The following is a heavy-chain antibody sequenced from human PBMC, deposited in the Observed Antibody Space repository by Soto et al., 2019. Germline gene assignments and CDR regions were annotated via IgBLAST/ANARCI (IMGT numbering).Heavy chain of an antibody. CDR1: GFTFSSYA. CDR3: AKPDYSGYDSLSIFDY. V-gene: IGHV3-23*01. D-gene: IGHD5-12*01. Sequence: EVQLLESGGGLVQPGGSLRLSCAASGFTFSSYAMSWVRQAPGKGLEWVSAISGSGGSTYYADSVKGRFTISRDNSKNTLYLQMNSLRAEDTAVYYCAKPDYSGYDSLSIFDYWGQGTLVTVSS. J-gene: IGHJ4*02. CDR2: ISGSGGST.